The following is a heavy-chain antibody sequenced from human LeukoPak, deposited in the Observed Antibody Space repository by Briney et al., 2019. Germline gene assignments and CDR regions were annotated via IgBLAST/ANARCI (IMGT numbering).Heavy chain of an antibody. CDR2: IYHSGSV. CDR3: ARGPPNGHDDSSGYYVPACFDY. J-gene: IGHJ4*02. V-gene: IGHV4-38-2*01. CDR1: GGSFSGYY. D-gene: IGHD3-22*01. Sequence: SETLSLTCAVYGGSFSGYYWGWIRQPPGKGLEWIGSIYHSGSVYYNPSLKSRVTISVDTSKKQFSPKLNSVTAADTAVYYCARGPPNGHDDSSGYYVPACFDYWGQGTLVTVSS.